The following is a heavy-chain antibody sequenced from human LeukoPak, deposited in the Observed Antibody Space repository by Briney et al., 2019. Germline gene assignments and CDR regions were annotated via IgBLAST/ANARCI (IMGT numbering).Heavy chain of an antibody. V-gene: IGHV1-18*01. CDR3: AREGTAGTTTPNRWFDP. CDR2: ISTYNGNK. CDR1: GYTFANYD. D-gene: IGHD1-7*01. Sequence: GASVKVSCKASGYTFANYDISWVRQAPGQGLEWMGWISTYNGNKKYAQKLQGRVTMTTDTSTRTAYMELRSLRSDDTAVYYCAREGTAGTTTPNRWFDPWGQGTLVTVSS. J-gene: IGHJ5*02.